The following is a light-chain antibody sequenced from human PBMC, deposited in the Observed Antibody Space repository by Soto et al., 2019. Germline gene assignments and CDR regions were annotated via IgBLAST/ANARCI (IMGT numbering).Light chain of an antibody. J-gene: IGLJ1*01. CDR3: QSYDSSLSGLYV. Sequence: QSVLTQPPSVSGAPGQRVTISCTGSSSNIGAGYDVHWYQQLPGTAPKLLIYGNSNRPSGVPDRFSGSKSGTSAYLAITGLQDEDEADYYCQSYDSSLSGLYVFGTGTKLTVL. CDR1: SSNIGAGYD. V-gene: IGLV1-40*01. CDR2: GNS.